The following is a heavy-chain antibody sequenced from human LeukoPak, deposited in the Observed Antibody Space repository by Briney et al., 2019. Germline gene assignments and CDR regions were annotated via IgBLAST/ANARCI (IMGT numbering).Heavy chain of an antibody. Sequence: PGGSLRLSCAASGFTFDDYAMHWVRQAPGKGLEWVSGITWNSGSIGYADSVKGRFTISRDNAKKSLYLQMNSLRAEDTAVYYCARGFEMATAYFGYWGQGTLVTVSS. J-gene: IGHJ4*02. CDR1: GFTFDDYA. CDR2: ITWNSGSI. CDR3: ARGFEMATAYFGY. D-gene: IGHD5-24*01. V-gene: IGHV3-9*01.